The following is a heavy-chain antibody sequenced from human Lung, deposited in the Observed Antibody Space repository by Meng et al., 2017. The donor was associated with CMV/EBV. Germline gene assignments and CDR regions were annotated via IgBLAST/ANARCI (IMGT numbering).Heavy chain of an antibody. D-gene: IGHD1-26*01. CDR1: GYTFTNYG. J-gene: IGHJ4*02. Sequence: QGQLVQSGSEVKKPGASVKVPCKDSGYTFTNYGITWVRQAPGQGREWMGWINAYNGDTNYAQTLQGRVTMTTDTSTSTAYMELRSLRSDDTAVYYCARVEVGITSGDYWGQGTLVTVSS. CDR3: ARVEVGITSGDY. CDR2: INAYNGDT. V-gene: IGHV1-18*01.